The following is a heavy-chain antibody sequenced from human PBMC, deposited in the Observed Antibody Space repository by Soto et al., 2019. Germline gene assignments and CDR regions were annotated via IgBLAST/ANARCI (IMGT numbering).Heavy chain of an antibody. CDR3: AKSSGSYYFNFQY. CDR1: GFTFSTYA. D-gene: IGHD1-26*01. V-gene: IGHV3-23*01. CDR2: ISGSGGST. J-gene: IGHJ1*01. Sequence: GGSLRLSCAASGFTFSTYAMSWVRQAPGKGLEWVSAISGSGGSTYYADSVKGRFTISRDNSKNTVYLQMNSLRAEDTAVYYCAKSSGSYYFNFQYWGQGTLVTVSS.